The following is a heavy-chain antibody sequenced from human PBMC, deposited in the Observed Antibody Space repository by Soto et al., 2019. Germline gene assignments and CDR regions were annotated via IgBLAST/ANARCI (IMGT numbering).Heavy chain of an antibody. CDR3: ARDLSNGVNTYYYYYGMDV. Sequence: EVPLVESGGGLVQPGVSLRLSCAASGFTFSSYEMNWVRQAPGKGLEWVSYLSSSGSTIYYADSVKGRFTISRDNAKNSLSLQMNSLRAEDTAVYYCARDLSNGVNTYYYYYGMDVWGQGTTVTVSS. J-gene: IGHJ6*02. CDR1: GFTFSSYE. D-gene: IGHD2-8*01. CDR2: LSSSGSTI. V-gene: IGHV3-48*03.